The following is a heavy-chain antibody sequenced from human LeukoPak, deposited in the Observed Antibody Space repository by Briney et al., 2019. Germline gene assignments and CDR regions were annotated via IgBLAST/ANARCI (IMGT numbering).Heavy chain of an antibody. CDR3: ARLTSGSLNYYYYYMDV. CDR1: GGSISNNDYY. V-gene: IGHV4-39*01. J-gene: IGHJ6*03. Sequence: PSGTLSLTCTVSGGSISNNDYYWGWIRPPPGQGLEWSGSFYYNGKTFYTPSLKSRVTNSVDTSKNEFSLRLSSVTAADTAAFYCARLTSGSLNYYYYYMDVWGKGATVTVSS. CDR2: FYYNGKT. D-gene: IGHD3-22*01.